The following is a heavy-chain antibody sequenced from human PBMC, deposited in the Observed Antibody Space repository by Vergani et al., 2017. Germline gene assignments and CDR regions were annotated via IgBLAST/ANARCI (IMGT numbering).Heavy chain of an antibody. D-gene: IGHD3-10*01. CDR2: ISGSGGST. J-gene: IGHJ4*02. CDR3: AKGRGEGPVSFSDY. CDR1: GFTFSSYA. V-gene: IGHV3-23*01. Sequence: EVQLLESGGGLVQPRGSLRLSCAASGFTFSSYAMSWVRQAPGKGLEWVSAISGSGGSTYYADSVKGRFTISRDNSKNTLYLQMNSLRAEDTAVYYCAKGRGEGPVSFSDYWGQGTLVTVSS.